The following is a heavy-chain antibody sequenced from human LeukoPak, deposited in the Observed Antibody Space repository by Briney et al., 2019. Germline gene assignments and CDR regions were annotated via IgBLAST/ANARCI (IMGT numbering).Heavy chain of an antibody. CDR3: AKELTRGSSWYEDY. J-gene: IGHJ4*02. CDR2: ISYDGSAE. D-gene: IGHD6-13*01. CDR1: GFTFSNYG. Sequence: GGSLTLSCAASGFTFSNYGMHWVRQAPGKGLEWVAVISYDGSAEYYADSVKGRFAIYRDNSRNTLYLQMNSLRPEDTAVYYCAKELTRGSSWYEDYWGQGTLVTVSS. V-gene: IGHV3-30*18.